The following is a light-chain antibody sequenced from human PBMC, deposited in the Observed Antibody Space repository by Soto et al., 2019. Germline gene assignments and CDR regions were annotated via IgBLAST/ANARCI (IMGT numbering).Light chain of an antibody. CDR3: QQRSNWPPT. Sequence: EIVMTQTTATLSVSPGERATVSCRASQSVSSYLAWYQQKPGQAPRLLIYDASNRATGIPARFSGSGSGTDFTLTISSLEPEDFAVYYCQQRSNWPPTFGQGTRLEIK. CDR1: QSVSSY. J-gene: IGKJ5*01. V-gene: IGKV3-11*01. CDR2: DAS.